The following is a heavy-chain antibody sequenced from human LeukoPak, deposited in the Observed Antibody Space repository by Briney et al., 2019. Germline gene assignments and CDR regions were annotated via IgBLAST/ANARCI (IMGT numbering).Heavy chain of an antibody. CDR2: IWYGGSNK. CDR3: AKGSFTPTTVTTQVYYYYYMDV. V-gene: IGHV3-30*02. CDR1: GFTFSSYG. D-gene: IGHD4-11*01. J-gene: IGHJ6*03. Sequence: QPGGSLRLSCAASGFTFSSYGMHWVRQAPGKGLEWVAVIWYGGSNKYYADSVKGRFTISRDNSKNTLYLQMNSLRAEDTAVYYCAKGSFTPTTVTTQVYYYYYMDVWGKGTTVTVSS.